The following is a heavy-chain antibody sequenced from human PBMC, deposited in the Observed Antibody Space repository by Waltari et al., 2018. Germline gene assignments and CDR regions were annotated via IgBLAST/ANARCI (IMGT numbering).Heavy chain of an antibody. CDR3: ARDKEDRVDY. CDR1: DFTFGVYS. J-gene: IGHJ4*02. V-gene: IGHV3-30*09. D-gene: IGHD3-22*01. Sequence: QVQLVESGGGVGQPGGSLRPSCVASDFTFGVYSIHWVRRAPGQGLEGVSVISSDGDSERYEDSVKGRFAISRDNPGNTVYLQMNDLRAEDTGVYYCARDKEDRVDYWGQGILVSVSS. CDR2: ISSDGDSE.